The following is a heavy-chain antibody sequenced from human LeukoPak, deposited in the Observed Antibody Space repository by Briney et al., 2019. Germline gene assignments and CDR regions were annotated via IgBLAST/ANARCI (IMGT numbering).Heavy chain of an antibody. D-gene: IGHD6-19*01. CDR1: GGSISSSSYY. Sequence: SETLSLTCTVSGGSISSSSYYWGWIRQPPGKGLEWIGSIYYSGITYYNPSLKSRVTISVDTSKNQFSLKLSSVTAADTAVYYCARDLDPIAVAANGFDHWGQGTLVTVSA. CDR2: IYYSGIT. J-gene: IGHJ5*02. V-gene: IGHV4-39*02. CDR3: ARDLDPIAVAANGFDH.